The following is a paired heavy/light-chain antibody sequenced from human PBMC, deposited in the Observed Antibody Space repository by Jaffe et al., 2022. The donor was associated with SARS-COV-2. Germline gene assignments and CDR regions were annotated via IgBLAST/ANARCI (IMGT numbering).Heavy chain of an antibody. CDR3: ARGEESYCSSTSCYVDY. V-gene: IGHV3-30*04. Sequence: QVQLVESGGGVVQPGRSLRLSCAASGFTFSSYAMHWVRQAPGKGLEWVAVISYDGSNKYYADSVKGRFTISRDNSKNTLYLQMNSLRAEDTAVYYCARGEESYCSSTSCYVDYWGQGTLVTVSS. D-gene: IGHD2-2*01. CDR2: ISYDGSNK. J-gene: IGHJ4*02. CDR1: GFTFSSYA.
Light chain of an antibody. CDR1: QGISSY. CDR2: AAS. Sequence: AIRMTQSPSSFSASTGDRVTITCRASQGISSYLAWYQQKPGKAPKLLIYAASTLQSGVPSRFSGSGSGTDFTLTISCLQSEDFATYYCQQYYSYPPFTFGPGTKVDIK. CDR3: QQYYSYPPFT. J-gene: IGKJ3*01. V-gene: IGKV1-8*01.